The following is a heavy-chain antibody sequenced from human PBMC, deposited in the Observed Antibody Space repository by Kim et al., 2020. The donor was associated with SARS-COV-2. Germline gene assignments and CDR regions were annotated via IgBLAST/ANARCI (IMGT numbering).Heavy chain of an antibody. Sequence: KGRFTISRDNAKNSLYLQMNSLRAEDTAVYYCASMFPRFDSSGWSNAFDIWGQGTMVTVSS. J-gene: IGHJ3*02. D-gene: IGHD6-19*01. CDR3: ASMFPRFDSSGWSNAFDI. V-gene: IGHV3-11*06.